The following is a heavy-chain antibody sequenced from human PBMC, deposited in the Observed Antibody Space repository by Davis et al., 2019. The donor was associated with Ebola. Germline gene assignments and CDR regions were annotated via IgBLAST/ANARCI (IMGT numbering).Heavy chain of an antibody. D-gene: IGHD5-12*01. CDR1: GFTFSSYA. J-gene: IGHJ5*02. CDR2: ISGSGGST. CDR3: AKGGSSGYDYDWFDP. Sequence: PGGSLRLSCAASGFTFSSYAMSWVRQAPGKGLEWVSAISGSGGSTYYADSVKGRFTISRDNSKNTLYLQMNSLRAEDTAVYYCAKGGSSGYDYDWFDPWGQGTLVTVSS. V-gene: IGHV3-23*01.